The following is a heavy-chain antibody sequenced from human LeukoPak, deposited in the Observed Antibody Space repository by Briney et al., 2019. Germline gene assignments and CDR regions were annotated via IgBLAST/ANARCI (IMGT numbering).Heavy chain of an antibody. D-gene: IGHD6-19*01. CDR3: AKCSDWYGDRETWNFDY. J-gene: IGHJ4*02. CDR2: ISAYHGNT. CDR1: GYTFTSYG. Sequence: ASVKVSCRASGYTFTSYGISWVRQAPGQGLEWMGWISAYHGNTYYAQKVQGRVTMTTDTSTSTAYMELRGLRSDDTAVYYCAKCSDWYGDRETWNFDYWGQGTLVTVSS. V-gene: IGHV1-18*01.